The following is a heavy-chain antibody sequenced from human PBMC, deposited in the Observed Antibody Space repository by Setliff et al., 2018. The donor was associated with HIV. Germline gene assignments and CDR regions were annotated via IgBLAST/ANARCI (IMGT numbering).Heavy chain of an antibody. D-gene: IGHD1-26*01. V-gene: IGHV4-4*07. CDR2: IYTSGSA. CDR1: GGSINSYY. CDR3: ARELMWRGALHYFYYMDV. J-gene: IGHJ6*03. Sequence: KPSETLSLTCTVSGGSINSYYWSWIRQPAGMGLEWIGRIYTSGSANYNTSLKSRVTMSVDTSKNQFSLKLTSVTAADTAVYYCARELMWRGALHYFYYMDVWGEGTTVTVSS.